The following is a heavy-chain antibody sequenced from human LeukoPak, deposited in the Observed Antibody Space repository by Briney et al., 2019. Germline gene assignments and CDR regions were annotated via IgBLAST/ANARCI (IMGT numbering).Heavy chain of an antibody. CDR1: GGSISSYY. CDR2: IYYSGST. CDR3: ARDGGWYVGNWFDH. J-gene: IGHJ5*02. Sequence: PSETLSLTCTVSGGSISSYYWSWIRQPPGKGLEWIGYIYYSGSTNYNPSLKSRVTISVDTSKNQFSLKLSSVTAADTAVYYCARDGGWYVGNWFDHWGQGTLVTVSS. D-gene: IGHD6-19*01. V-gene: IGHV4-59*01.